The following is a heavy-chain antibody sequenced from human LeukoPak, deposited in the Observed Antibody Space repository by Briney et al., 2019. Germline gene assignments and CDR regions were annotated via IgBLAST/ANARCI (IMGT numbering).Heavy chain of an antibody. Sequence: GGSLRLSCAASGFTVSSNYMSWVRQAPGKGLEWVSSISSSSSYIYYADSVKGRFTISRDNAKNSLYLQMNSLRAEDTAVYYCARGTDYYDSSGYYYLDYWGQGTLVTVSS. CDR1: GFTVSSNY. J-gene: IGHJ4*02. CDR3: ARGTDYYDSSGYYYLDY. V-gene: IGHV3-21*01. CDR2: ISSSSSYI. D-gene: IGHD3-22*01.